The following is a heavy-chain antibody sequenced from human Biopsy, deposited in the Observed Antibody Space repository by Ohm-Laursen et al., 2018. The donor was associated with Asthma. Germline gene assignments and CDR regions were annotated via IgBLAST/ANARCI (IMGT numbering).Heavy chain of an antibody. CDR2: ISYDGSNK. CDR3: ASQSSGPDFWSGYYYFDY. Sequence: SLRLSCAVSGFTFSSYGMHWVRQAPGKGLEWVAVISYDGSNKYYADSVKGRFTISRDNSKNTLYLQMNSLRAEDTAVYYCASQSSGPDFWSGYYYFDYWGQGTLVTVSS. J-gene: IGHJ4*02. CDR1: GFTFSSYG. V-gene: IGHV3-30*03. D-gene: IGHD3-3*01.